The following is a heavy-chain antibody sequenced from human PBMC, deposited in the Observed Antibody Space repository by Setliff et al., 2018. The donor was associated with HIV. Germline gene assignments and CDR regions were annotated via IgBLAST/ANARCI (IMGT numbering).Heavy chain of an antibody. CDR3: ATVDGTRYLDY. Sequence: PSETLSLTCAVSGYSIRSGYYWGWIRQSPGKGLEWIGTMFRTGTSYYNPSLTSRVTISQDTSKNQFSLELPSVTAADTAVYYCATVDGTRYLDYWGQGKLVTVSS. CDR1: GYSIRSGYY. V-gene: IGHV4-38-2*01. D-gene: IGHD1-1*01. J-gene: IGHJ4*02. CDR2: MFRTGTS.